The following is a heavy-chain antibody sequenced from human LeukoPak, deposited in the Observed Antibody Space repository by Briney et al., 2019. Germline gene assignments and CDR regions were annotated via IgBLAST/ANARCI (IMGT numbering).Heavy chain of an antibody. CDR3: ARSDGYDMFGDY. V-gene: IGHV1-2*02. CDR1: GYTFTGYY. J-gene: IGHJ4*02. D-gene: IGHD5-12*01. CDR2: INPNSGGT. Sequence: ASVKVSCKASGYTFTGYYMHWVRQAPGQGLEWMGWINPNSGGTNYAQKFQGRVTMTRDTSISTAYMELSRLRSDDTAVYYCARSDGYDMFGDYWGQGTLVTVSS.